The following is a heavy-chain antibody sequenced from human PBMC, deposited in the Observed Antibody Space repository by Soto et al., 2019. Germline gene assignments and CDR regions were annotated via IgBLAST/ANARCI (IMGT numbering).Heavy chain of an antibody. V-gene: IGHV3-66*01. CDR2: IYSGGST. Sequence: GGSLRLSCAASGFTVSSNYMSWVRQAPGKGLEWVSVIYSGGSTYYADSVKGRFTISRDNSKNTLYLQMNSLRAEDTAVYYCARGGRGYCSSTSCLMPKGGGYYMDVWGKGTTVTVSS. CDR3: ARGGRGYCSSTSCLMPKGGGYYMDV. D-gene: IGHD2-2*03. CDR1: GFTVSSNY. J-gene: IGHJ6*03.